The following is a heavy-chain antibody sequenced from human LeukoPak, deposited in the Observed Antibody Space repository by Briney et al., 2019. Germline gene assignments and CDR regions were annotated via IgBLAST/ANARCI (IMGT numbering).Heavy chain of an antibody. V-gene: IGHV3-30*02. Sequence: GGSLRLSCAASGFTFSSYGMHWVRQAPGKGLEWVAFIRYDGSNKHYADSVKGRFTISRDNSKNTLYLQMNSLRAEDTAVYYCAKVLLPYCSSTSCYYFDYWGQGTLVTVSS. J-gene: IGHJ4*02. CDR2: IRYDGSNK. CDR1: GFTFSSYG. D-gene: IGHD2-2*01. CDR3: AKVLLPYCSSTSCYYFDY.